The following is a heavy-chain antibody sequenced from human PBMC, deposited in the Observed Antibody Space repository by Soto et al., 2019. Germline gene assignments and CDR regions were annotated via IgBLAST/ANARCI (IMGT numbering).Heavy chain of an antibody. CDR2: ISYDGNNK. CDR1: GFTFSTYG. D-gene: IGHD1-1*01. J-gene: IGHJ4*02. CDR3: AKSVYNWNDGFFDY. Sequence: PGGSLRLSCAASGFTFSTYGMHWVRQAPGKGLEWVAVISYDGNNKYYADSVKGRFTISRDNSKNTLYLQMSSLRAVDTAVYYCAKSVYNWNDGFFDYWGQGTLVTVSS. V-gene: IGHV3-30*18.